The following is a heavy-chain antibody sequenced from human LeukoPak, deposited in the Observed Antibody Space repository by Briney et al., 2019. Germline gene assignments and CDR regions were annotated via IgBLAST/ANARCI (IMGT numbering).Heavy chain of an antibody. V-gene: IGHV3-23*01. D-gene: IGHD3-16*01. J-gene: IGHJ4*02. CDR1: GFTFSSYA. Sequence: QSGGSLRLSCAASGFTFSSYAMSWVRQAPGKGLEWVSSITSSGAATYYADSVKGRFTISRDNSDNTLYLQMNSLRAEDTAVYYCAPLGGSELDYWGQGTLVTVSS. CDR2: ITSSGAAT. CDR3: APLGGSELDY.